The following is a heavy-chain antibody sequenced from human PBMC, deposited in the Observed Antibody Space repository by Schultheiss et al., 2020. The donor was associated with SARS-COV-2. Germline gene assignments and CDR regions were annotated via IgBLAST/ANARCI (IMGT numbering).Heavy chain of an antibody. CDR1: GFTFSNYA. Sequence: GESLKISCAASGFTFSNYAMHWVRQAPGKGLEWVVVISYDGSNKYYADSVKGRFTISRDNSKNTLYLQMNSLRAEDTAVYFCAKPSLEWLSGALAAWGQGTMVTVSS. CDR2: ISYDGSNK. CDR3: AKPSLEWLSGALAA. V-gene: IGHV3-30*04. D-gene: IGHD3-3*01. J-gene: IGHJ3*01.